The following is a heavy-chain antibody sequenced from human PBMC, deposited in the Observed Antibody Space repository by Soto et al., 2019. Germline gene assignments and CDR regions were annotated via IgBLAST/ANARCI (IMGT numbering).Heavy chain of an antibody. Sequence: QVQLQESGPGLVKPSGTLSLTCAVSGGSITSANWWTWVRQPPGGGLEWIGEISHSGITNYKASLKSRVTMSVDKTKNDVSLKLTSVTAADTAVYYCERVLRGWFDPWGQGTPVTVSS. V-gene: IGHV4-4*02. CDR3: ERVLRGWFDP. CDR1: GGSITSANW. J-gene: IGHJ5*02. CDR2: ISHSGIT.